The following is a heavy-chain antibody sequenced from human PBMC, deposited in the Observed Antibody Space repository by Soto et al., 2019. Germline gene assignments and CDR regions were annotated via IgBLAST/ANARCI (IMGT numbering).Heavy chain of an antibody. J-gene: IGHJ4*02. CDR1: GFTFSSYG. CDR2: IWYDGSNK. D-gene: IGHD4-17*01. CDR3: AKDLQTTVVRAYDY. V-gene: IGHV3-33*06. Sequence: PGGSLRLSCAASGFTFSSYGMHWVRQAPGKGLEWVAVIWYDGSNKYYADSVKGRFTISRDNSKNTLYQQMNSLRAEDTAIYYCAKDLQTTVVRAYDYWGQGTLVTVSS.